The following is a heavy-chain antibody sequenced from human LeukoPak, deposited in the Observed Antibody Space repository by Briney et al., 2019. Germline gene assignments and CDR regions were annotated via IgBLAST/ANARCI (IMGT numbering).Heavy chain of an antibody. J-gene: IGHJ4*02. D-gene: IGHD3-22*01. CDR2: IYYSGST. V-gene: IGHV4-59*01. CDR1: GGSISSYY. Sequence: MASETLSLTCTVSGGSISSYYWSWIRQPPGKGLEWIGHIYYSGSTNYNPSLKSRVTISVDTSKNQFSLKLSSVTAADTAVYYCARGYYDSSGYYQYIFDYWGQGTLVTVSS. CDR3: ARGYYDSSGYYQYIFDY.